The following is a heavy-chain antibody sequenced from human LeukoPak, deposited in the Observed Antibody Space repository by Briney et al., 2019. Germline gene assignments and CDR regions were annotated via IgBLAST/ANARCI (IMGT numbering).Heavy chain of an antibody. CDR1: GFPISSHY. J-gene: IGHJ4*02. D-gene: IGHD5-24*01. Sequence: TGGSLRLSCTASGFPISSHYISWVRQAPGKGLGWVSVIYRSGGTYFADSVKGRFTISRDDSQNTVSLQMNNLRAEDTAVYYCTRTIPPAHWGQGTLVTVSS. CDR3: TRTIPPAH. V-gene: IGHV3-53*01. CDR2: IYRSGGT.